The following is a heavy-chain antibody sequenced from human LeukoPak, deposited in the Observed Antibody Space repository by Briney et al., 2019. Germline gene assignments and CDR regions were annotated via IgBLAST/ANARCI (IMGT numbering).Heavy chain of an antibody. V-gene: IGHV4-59*01. CDR2: IYYSGST. D-gene: IGHD5-24*01. J-gene: IGHJ4*02. CDR3: ARGEMATIQGY. Sequence: SETLSLTCTVSGGSISSYYWSWIRQPPGKGLEWIGYIYYSGSTNYNPSPKSRVTISVDTSKNQFSLKLSSVTAADTAVYYCARGEMATIQGYWGQGTLVTVSS. CDR1: GGSISSYY.